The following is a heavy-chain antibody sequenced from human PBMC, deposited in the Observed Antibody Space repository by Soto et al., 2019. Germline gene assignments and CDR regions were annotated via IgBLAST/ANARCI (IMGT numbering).Heavy chain of an antibody. V-gene: IGHV4-59*01. J-gene: IGHJ4*02. D-gene: IGHD4-17*01. CDR2: IYYSRST. Sequence: SETLSLTCTVSGDSIRSDYWSWIRQPPGKGLEWIGYIYYSRSTNYNPSLKSRVTISVDTSKNQFSLKLSSVSAADTAVYYCARGDDYGDYNWGQGILVTVSS. CDR3: ARGDDYGDYN. CDR1: GDSIRSDY.